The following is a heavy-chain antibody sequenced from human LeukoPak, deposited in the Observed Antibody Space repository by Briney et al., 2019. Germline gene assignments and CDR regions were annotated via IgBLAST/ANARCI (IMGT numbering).Heavy chain of an antibody. CDR1: GFSFSSYG. CDR3: AKDRTGYSNTWYEE. V-gene: IGHV3-30*18. CDR2: ISYGGVDK. D-gene: IGHD6-13*01. J-gene: IGHJ4*02. Sequence: GGSLRLSCAASGFSFSSYGMHWVRQAPGKGLEWVAVISYGGVDKYYVDSVKGRFTISRDNSKNTLYLQMNSLRTEDTAVYYCAKDRTGYSNTWYEEWGQGTLVTVSS.